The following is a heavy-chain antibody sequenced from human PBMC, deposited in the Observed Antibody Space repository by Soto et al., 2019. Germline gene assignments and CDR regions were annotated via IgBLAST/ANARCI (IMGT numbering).Heavy chain of an antibody. D-gene: IGHD5-18*01. CDR2: IYSGGST. CDR3: ARDRQDTAMVENVYYYYYGMDV. J-gene: IGHJ6*02. CDR1: GFTVSSNY. Sequence: PGGSLRLSCAASGFTVSSNYMSWVRQAPGKGLEWVSVIYSGGSTYYADSVKGRFTISRDNSKNTLYLQMNSLRAEGTAVYYCARDRQDTAMVENVYYYYYGMDVWGQGTTVTVSS. V-gene: IGHV3-53*01.